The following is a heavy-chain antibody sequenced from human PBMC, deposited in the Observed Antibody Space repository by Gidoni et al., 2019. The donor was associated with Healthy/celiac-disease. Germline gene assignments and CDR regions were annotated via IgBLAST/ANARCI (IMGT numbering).Heavy chain of an antibody. CDR1: GYTFTSYD. CDR3: ATGAGHSSSWSDRYYYYYGMDV. J-gene: IGHJ6*02. V-gene: IGHV1-8*01. Sequence: VKKPGASVKVSCKASGYTFTSYDINWVRQATGQGLEWMGWMNPNSGNTGYAQKFQGRVTMTRNTSISTAYMELSSLRSEDTAVYYCATGAGHSSSWSDRYYYYYGMDVWGQGTTVTVSS. CDR2: MNPNSGNT. D-gene: IGHD6-13*01.